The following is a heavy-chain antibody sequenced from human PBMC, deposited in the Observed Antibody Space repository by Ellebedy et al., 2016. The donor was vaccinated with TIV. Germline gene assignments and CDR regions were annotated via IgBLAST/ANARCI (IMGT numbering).Heavy chain of an antibody. D-gene: IGHD4-23*01. CDR1: GYTFTSYY. J-gene: IGHJ6*02. CDR3: ARRYNYGDTSYYYYGMDV. CDR2: INPSGGST. V-gene: IGHV1-46*01. Sequence: ASVKVSXXASGYTFTSYYMHWVRQAPGQGLEWMGIINPSGGSTSYAQKFQGRVTMTRDTSTSTVYMELSSLRSEDTAVYYCARRYNYGDTSYYYYGMDVWGQGTTVTVSS.